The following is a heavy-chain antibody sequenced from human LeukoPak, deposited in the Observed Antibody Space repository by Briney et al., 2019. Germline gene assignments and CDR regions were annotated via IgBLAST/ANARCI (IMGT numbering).Heavy chain of an antibody. J-gene: IGHJ5*02. CDR1: GGSFSGYY. V-gene: IGHV4-59*12. D-gene: IGHD4-17*01. CDR2: IYYSGST. Sequence: SETLSLTCAVYGGSFSGYYWSWIRQPPGKGLEWIGYIYYSGSTYYNPSLKSRVTISVDTSKNQFSLKLSSVTAADTAVYYCARVSGEVQEDWFDPWGQGTLVTVSS. CDR3: ARVSGEVQEDWFDP.